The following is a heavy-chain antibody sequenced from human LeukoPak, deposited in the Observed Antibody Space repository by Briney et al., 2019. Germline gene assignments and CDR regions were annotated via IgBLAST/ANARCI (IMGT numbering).Heavy chain of an antibody. Sequence: PSETLSLTCTVSGGSISSYYWSWIRQPPGKGLEWIGYIYYSGSTNYSPSLKSRVTISVDTSKNQFSLKLSSVTAADTAVYYCARHATNTVWEYYFDYWGQGTLVTVSS. CDR2: IYYSGST. D-gene: IGHD1-26*01. J-gene: IGHJ4*02. CDR3: ARHATNTVWEYYFDY. V-gene: IGHV4-59*08. CDR1: GGSISSYY.